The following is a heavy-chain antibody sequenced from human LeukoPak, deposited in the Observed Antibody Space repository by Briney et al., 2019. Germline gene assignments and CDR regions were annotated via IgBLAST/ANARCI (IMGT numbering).Heavy chain of an antibody. CDR2: IYYSGST. V-gene: IGHV4-39*01. Sequence: SVTLSLTCTVSGGSISSSSYYWGWIRQPPGKGLEWIGSIYYSGSTYYNPSLKSRVTLSVDTSKNQFSLKLSSVTAADTAVYYCARHARSSGYDFDYWGQGTLDTVSS. CDR3: ARHARSSGYDFDY. CDR1: GGSISSSSYY. D-gene: IGHD5-12*01. J-gene: IGHJ4*02.